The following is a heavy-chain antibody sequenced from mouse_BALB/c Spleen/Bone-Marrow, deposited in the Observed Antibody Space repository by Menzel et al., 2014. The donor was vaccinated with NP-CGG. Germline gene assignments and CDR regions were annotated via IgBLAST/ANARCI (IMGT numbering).Heavy chain of an antibody. Sequence: QVQLQQSGPELVKPGASVRISCKASGYTFXNYYIHWVKQMPGQGLEWIGWIYPGNVNSKYNEKFKGKATLTADKSSSTAYMQLSSLTSEDSAVYFCAREADWNFDYWGQGTPLTVSS. D-gene: IGHD2-13*01. CDR3: AREADWNFDY. V-gene: IGHV1S56*01. J-gene: IGHJ2*01. CDR1: GYTFXNYY. CDR2: IYPGNVNS.